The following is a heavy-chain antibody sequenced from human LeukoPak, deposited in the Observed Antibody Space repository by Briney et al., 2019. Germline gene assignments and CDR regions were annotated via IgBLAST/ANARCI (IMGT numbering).Heavy chain of an antibody. CDR3: AGQLVDYYGLGAFDI. D-gene: IGHD3-10*01. J-gene: IGHJ3*02. CDR1: GGSISSYY. V-gene: IGHV4-59*01. CDR2: IYYSGST. Sequence: SETLSLTCTVSGGSISSYYWSWIRQPPGKGLEWIGYIYYSGSTNYNPSLKSRVTISVDTSKNQFSLKLSSVTAADTAVYYCAGQLVDYYGLGAFDIWGQGTMVTVSS.